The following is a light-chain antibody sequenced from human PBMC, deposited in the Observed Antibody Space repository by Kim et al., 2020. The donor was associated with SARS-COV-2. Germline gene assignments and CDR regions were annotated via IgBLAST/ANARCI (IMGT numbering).Light chain of an antibody. CDR1: SSNIGSNY. J-gene: IGLJ3*02. CDR2: ENY. CDR3: AAWDDSLSGPWV. V-gene: IGLV1-47*01. Sequence: VLTQPPSASGTPGQRITISCSGSSSNIGSNYVYWYQHLPGAAPKLLIYENYERPSGVPDRFSGSKSGTSASLAISGLRSEDEGDYYCAAWDDSLSGPWVFGGGTQLTVL.